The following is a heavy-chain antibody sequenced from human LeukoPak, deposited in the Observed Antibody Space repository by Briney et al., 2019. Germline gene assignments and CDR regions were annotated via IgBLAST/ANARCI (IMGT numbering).Heavy chain of an antibody. V-gene: IGHV4-59*08. Sequence: SETLSLTCTVSGGSISSYYWSWIRQPPGKGLEWIGYIYYSGSTNYNPSLKSRVTISVDTSKNQFSLKLSSVTAADTAVYYCARRSSLTPFDYWGQGTLVTVSS. CDR1: GGSISSYY. J-gene: IGHJ4*02. CDR3: ARRSSLTPFDY. D-gene: IGHD4-23*01. CDR2: IYYSGST.